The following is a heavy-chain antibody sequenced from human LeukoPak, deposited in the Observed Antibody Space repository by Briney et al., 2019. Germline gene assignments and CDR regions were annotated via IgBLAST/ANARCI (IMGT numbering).Heavy chain of an antibody. CDR2: IKQDGSEK. Sequence: GGSLRLSCAASGFTFGTYSMNWVRQAPGKGLEWVANIKQDGSEKYYVDSVKGRFTISRDNAKNSLYLQMDSLRAEDTAVYYCARARYCSGGTCSYFDYWGQGTLVTVSS. CDR1: GFTFGTYS. V-gene: IGHV3-7*04. D-gene: IGHD2-15*01. J-gene: IGHJ4*02. CDR3: ARARYCSGGTCSYFDY.